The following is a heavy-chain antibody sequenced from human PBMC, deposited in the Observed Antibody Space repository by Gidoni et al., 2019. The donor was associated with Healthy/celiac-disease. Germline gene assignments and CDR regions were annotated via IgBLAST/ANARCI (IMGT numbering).Heavy chain of an antibody. CDR3: ARGTVVTPLWY. V-gene: IGHV4-34*01. Sequence: QVQLQQWGAGLLKPSETLSLTCAAYGGSFSGYYWSWSRQPPGKGLEWIGEMNHSGSTNYSPSLNSRVTISVDTSKNQFSLKLSSVTAADTAVYYCARGTVVTPLWYWGQGTLVTVSS. J-gene: IGHJ4*02. D-gene: IGHD2-21*02. CDR2: MNHSGST. CDR1: GGSFSGYY.